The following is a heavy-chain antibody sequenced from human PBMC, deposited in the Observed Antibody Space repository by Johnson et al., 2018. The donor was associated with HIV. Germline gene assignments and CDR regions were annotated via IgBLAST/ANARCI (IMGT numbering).Heavy chain of an antibody. Sequence: EVQLVESGGGVVQPGRSLRLSCAVSGFTFSSYAIHWVRQAPGKGLEYVSAISSNGGSTYYANSVKGRFTISRDNSKNTLYLQMGSLRAEYMAVYYCAKVGGYSYGESWGQGTMVTVSS. V-gene: IGHV3-64*01. D-gene: IGHD5-18*01. CDR2: ISSNGGST. J-gene: IGHJ3*01. CDR1: GFTFSSYA. CDR3: AKVGGYSYGES.